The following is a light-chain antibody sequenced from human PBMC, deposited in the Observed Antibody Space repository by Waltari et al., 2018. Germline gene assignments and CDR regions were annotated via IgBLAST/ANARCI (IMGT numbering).Light chain of an antibody. V-gene: IGKV3-20*01. CDR3: QKYGRLPAT. J-gene: IGKJ1*01. CDR2: DAS. CDR1: QSVSRT. Sequence: EIVLTQSPGPLSLSPGERATLSCRASQSVSRTLAWYQRKPGQAPQLLIYDASTRATGIADRFSGSGSGTDFSLTISRLEPEDFAVYYCQKYGRLPATFGQGTKVEIK.